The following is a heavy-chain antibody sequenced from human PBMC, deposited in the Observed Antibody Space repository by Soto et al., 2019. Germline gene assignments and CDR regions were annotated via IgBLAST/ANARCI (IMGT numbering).Heavy chain of an antibody. Sequence: AETLSPTCTVSGGAISSYYCTWVGHAAFKGLEWIGYIYYSGSTNYNPSLKSRVTISVDTSKNQFSLKLSSVTAADTAVYYCARRVTMVRGVIMIDAFDIWGQGTMVTVSS. V-gene: IGHV4-59*01. CDR2: IYYSGST. D-gene: IGHD3-10*01. J-gene: IGHJ3*02. CDR1: GGAISSYY. CDR3: ARRVTMVRGVIMIDAFDI.